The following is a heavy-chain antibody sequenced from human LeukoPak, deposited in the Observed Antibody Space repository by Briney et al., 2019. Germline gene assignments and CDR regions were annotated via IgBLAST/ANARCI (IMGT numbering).Heavy chain of an antibody. CDR2: IWYDGSNK. Sequence: GGSLRLSCAASGFTFSSYSMNWVRQAPGKGLEWVAVIWYDGSNKYYADSVKGRFTISRDNSKNALYLQMNSLRAEDTAVYYCARDTGTRGPSGSGSHYYYGMDVWGQGTTVTVSS. D-gene: IGHD3-10*01. J-gene: IGHJ6*02. V-gene: IGHV3-33*08. CDR3: ARDTGTRGPSGSGSHYYYGMDV. CDR1: GFTFSSYS.